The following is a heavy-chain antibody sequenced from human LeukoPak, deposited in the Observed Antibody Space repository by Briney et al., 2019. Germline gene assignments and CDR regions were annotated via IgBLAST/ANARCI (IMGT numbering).Heavy chain of an antibody. D-gene: IGHD3-10*01. V-gene: IGHV3-11*06. CDR2: ISSSSSYI. CDR3: ARDGGITLVRGVIMGDYYYHYMDV. CDR1: GFTFSDYY. J-gene: IGHJ6*03. Sequence: PGGSLRLSCAASGFTFSDYYMTWIRQAPGKGLEWVSSISSSSSYIYYADSVKGRFTISRDNAKNSLYLQMNSLRAEDTAVYYCARDGGITLVRGVIMGDYYYHYMDVWGRGTTVTVSS.